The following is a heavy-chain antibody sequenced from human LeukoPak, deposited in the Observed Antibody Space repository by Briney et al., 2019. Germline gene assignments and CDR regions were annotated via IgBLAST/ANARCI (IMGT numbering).Heavy chain of an antibody. CDR2: IRSKANSYAT. V-gene: IGHV3-73*01. Sequence: GGSLRLSCAASGFTFSGSAMHWVRQASGKGLEWVGRIRSKANSYATAYAASVKGRFTISRDDSKNTAYLQMNSLRAEDTAVYYCARDYGGSSPFDYWGQGTLVTVSS. D-gene: IGHD4-23*01. CDR1: GFTFSGSA. J-gene: IGHJ4*02. CDR3: ARDYGGSSPFDY.